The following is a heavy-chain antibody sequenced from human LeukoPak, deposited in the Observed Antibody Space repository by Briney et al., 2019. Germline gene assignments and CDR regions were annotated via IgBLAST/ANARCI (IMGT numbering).Heavy chain of an antibody. CDR3: ARSWYGMDV. CDR1: GYTFTASY. CDR2: INPSNGDT. J-gene: IGHJ6*02. D-gene: IGHD1-14*01. V-gene: IGHV1-2*06. Sequence: ASVKVSCKASGYTFTASYMQWARQAPGQGLEWMGRINPSNGDTEYEQKFQGRVTMTRDPSISTVYMELSRLTSDDTAVYYCARSWYGMDVWGQGTTVTVSS.